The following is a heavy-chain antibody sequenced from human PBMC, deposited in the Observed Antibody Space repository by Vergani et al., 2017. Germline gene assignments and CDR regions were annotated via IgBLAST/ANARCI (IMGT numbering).Heavy chain of an antibody. V-gene: IGHV1-8*01. Sequence: QVQLVQSGAEVKKPGASVKVSCWASGYTFIEYDIDWVRQAAGQGLEWMGWMNPKSGNSGFAQKFQGRVTMTRDTSLSTAYMELNSLTSEDTAVYYCARAPGRRCSGGSCYSSFRWFDPWGQGTLVTVFS. CDR2: MNPKSGNS. J-gene: IGHJ5*02. CDR1: GYTFIEYD. CDR3: ARAPGRRCSGGSCYSSFRWFDP. D-gene: IGHD2-15*01.